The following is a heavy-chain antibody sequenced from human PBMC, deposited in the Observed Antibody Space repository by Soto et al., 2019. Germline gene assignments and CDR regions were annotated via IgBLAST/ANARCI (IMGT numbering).Heavy chain of an antibody. Sequence: QVQLVESGGGVVQPGRSLRLSCAASGFTFSSYGMHWVRQAPGKGLEWVAVIWYDGSNKYYADSVKGRFTISRDNSKNTLYLQMNSLRAEDTAVYYCARDTSDYGMDVWGQGTTVTVSS. CDR1: GFTFSSYG. CDR3: ARDTSDYGMDV. V-gene: IGHV3-33*01. CDR2: IWYDGSNK. D-gene: IGHD3-16*01. J-gene: IGHJ6*02.